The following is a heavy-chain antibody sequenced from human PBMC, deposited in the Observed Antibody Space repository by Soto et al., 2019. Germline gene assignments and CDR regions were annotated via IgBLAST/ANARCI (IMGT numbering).Heavy chain of an antibody. J-gene: IGHJ4*02. D-gene: IGHD1-26*01. CDR1: GFTFSSYA. V-gene: IGHV3-23*01. CDR3: VRDWRVGATGSDY. CDR2: ISGSGGST. Sequence: HPGGSLRLSCAASGFTFSSYAMSWVRQAPGKGLEWVSAISGSGGSTYYADSVKGRFTISRDNSKNTLYLQMNSLRAEDTAVYYCVRDWRVGATGSDYWGQGTLVTVSS.